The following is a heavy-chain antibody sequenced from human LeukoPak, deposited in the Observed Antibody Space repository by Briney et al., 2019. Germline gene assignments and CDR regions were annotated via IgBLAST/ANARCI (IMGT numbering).Heavy chain of an antibody. Sequence: PGGSLRLSCAASGFTFSSYAMSWVRQAPGKGLEGVSAISGIGGSTYYADSVKGRFTISRDNSNNTLYLQMNSLRAEDTAVYYCAKAGYYGSGSYYALSYFDYWGQGTLVTVSS. J-gene: IGHJ4*02. CDR3: AKAGYYGSGSYYALSYFDY. D-gene: IGHD3-10*01. CDR2: ISGIGGST. CDR1: GFTFSSYA. V-gene: IGHV3-23*01.